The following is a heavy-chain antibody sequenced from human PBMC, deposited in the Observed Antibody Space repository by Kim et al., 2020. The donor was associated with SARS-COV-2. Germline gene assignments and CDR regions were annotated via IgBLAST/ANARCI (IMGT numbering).Heavy chain of an antibody. CDR2: INHSGST. J-gene: IGHJ6*02. CDR1: GGSFSGYY. V-gene: IGHV4-34*01. Sequence: SETLSLTCAVYGGSFSGYYWSWIRQPPGKGLEWIGEINHSGSTNYNPSLKSRVTISVDTSKNQFSLKLSSVTAADTAVYYCAIPGVGSGSRYYYYGMDVWGQGTTVTVSS. D-gene: IGHD3-10*01. CDR3: AIPGVGSGSRYYYYGMDV.